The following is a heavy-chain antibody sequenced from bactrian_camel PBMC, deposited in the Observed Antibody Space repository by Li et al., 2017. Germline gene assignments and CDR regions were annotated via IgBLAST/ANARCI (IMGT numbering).Heavy chain of an antibody. D-gene: IGHD5*01. V-gene: IGHV3S54*01. CDR1: GPSSGLTY. J-gene: IGHJ4*01. CDR3: TNGGWGALHRDTGYNY. Sequence: QVQLVESGGGSVLAGGSLRLSCVASGPSSGLTYMGWFRQAPGKEREVVAALVPSGGRPQYADSMKGRFLISRDNAENTLFLQLNSLKTEDSAMYYCTNGGWGALHRDTGYNYWGQGTQVTVS. CDR2: LVPSGGRP.